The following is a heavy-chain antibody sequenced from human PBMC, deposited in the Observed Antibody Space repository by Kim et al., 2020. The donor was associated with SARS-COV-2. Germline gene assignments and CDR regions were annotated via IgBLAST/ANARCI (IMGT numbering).Heavy chain of an antibody. CDR2: IIPIFGTA. Sequence: SVKVSCKASGGTFSSYAISWVRQAPGQGLEWMGGIIPIFGTANYAQKFQGRVTITADESTSTAYMELSSLRSEDTAVYYCARTYCSGGSCYRWFDPWGQGTLVTVSS. J-gene: IGHJ5*02. D-gene: IGHD2-15*01. CDR1: GGTFSSYA. CDR3: ARTYCSGGSCYRWFDP. V-gene: IGHV1-69*13.